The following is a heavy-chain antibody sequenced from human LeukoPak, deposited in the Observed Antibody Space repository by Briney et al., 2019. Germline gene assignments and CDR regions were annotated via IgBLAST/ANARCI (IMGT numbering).Heavy chain of an antibody. CDR3: ARRPSPPDAFDI. V-gene: IGHV4-39*01. CDR2: IYYSGST. J-gene: IGHJ3*02. Sequence: SETLSLTCTVSGGSISSSGYYWGWLRQPPGKGLEWIGSIYYSGSTYYKPSLKSRVTISRDTSKNQFSLNLYSVTAADTAVYYRARRPSPPDAFDIWGQGTAVTVSS. CDR1: GGSISSSGYY.